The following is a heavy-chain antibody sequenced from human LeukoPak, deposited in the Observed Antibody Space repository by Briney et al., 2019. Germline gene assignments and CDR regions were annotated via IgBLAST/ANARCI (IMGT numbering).Heavy chain of an antibody. CDR1: GFTFSSYS. J-gene: IGHJ4*02. CDR2: ISSSSSYI. D-gene: IGHD3-10*01. V-gene: IGHV3-21*01. Sequence: GGSLRLSCAASGFTFSSYSMNWVRQAPGKGLEWVSSISSSSSYIYCADSVKGRFTISRDNAKNSLYLQMNSLRAEDTAVYYCARRQGSGSYYSNDYWGQGTLVTVSS. CDR3: ARRQGSGSYYSNDY.